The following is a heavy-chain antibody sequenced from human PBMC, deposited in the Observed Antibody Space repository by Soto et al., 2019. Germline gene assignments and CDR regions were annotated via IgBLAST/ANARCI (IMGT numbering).Heavy chain of an antibody. CDR2: TYYRSKWYN. V-gene: IGHV6-1*01. CDR1: GDSVSSNSAA. CDR3: ARDWVVGDSSGYYYDYYYGMDV. Sequence: SQTLSLTCAISGDSVSSNSAAWNWIRQSPSRGLEWLGRTYYRSKWYNDYAVSVKSRITINPDTSKNQFSLQLNSVTPEDTAVYYCARDWVVGDSSGYYYDYYYGMDVWRQGTTVTVSS. D-gene: IGHD3-22*01. J-gene: IGHJ6*02.